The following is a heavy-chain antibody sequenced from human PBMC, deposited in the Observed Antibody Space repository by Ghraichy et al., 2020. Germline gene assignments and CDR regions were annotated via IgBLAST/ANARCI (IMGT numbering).Heavy chain of an antibody. J-gene: IGHJ6*03. CDR3: ARKLRFLELWEEIYYMDV. D-gene: IGHD3-3*01. CDR2: IYYSGST. CDR1: GGSISSSSYY. V-gene: IGHV4-39*01. Sequence: ESLNITCTVSGGSISSSSYYWGWIRQPPGKGLEWIGSIYYSGSTYYNPSLKSRVTISVDTSKNQFSLKLSSVTAADTAVYYCARKLRFLELWEEIYYMDVWGKGTTVTVSS.